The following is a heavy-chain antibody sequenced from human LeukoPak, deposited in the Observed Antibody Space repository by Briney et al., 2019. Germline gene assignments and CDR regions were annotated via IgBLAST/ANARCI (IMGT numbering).Heavy chain of an antibody. D-gene: IGHD5-18*01. CDR1: RFAFSSYW. J-gene: IGHJ3*02. CDR3: ARRVDTVDI. CDR2: INQDGSEK. Sequence: PGGSLRLSCAASRFAFSSYWMTWVRQAPGKGLEWVANINQDGSEKYYVDSVKGRFTISRDNAKNSLFLQMNSLRAEDTAVYYCARRVDTVDIWGQGTTVTVSS. V-gene: IGHV3-7*02.